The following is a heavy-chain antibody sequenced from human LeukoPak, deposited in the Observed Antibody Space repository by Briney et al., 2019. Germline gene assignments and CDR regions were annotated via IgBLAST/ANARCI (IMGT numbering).Heavy chain of an antibody. D-gene: IGHD3-3*01. Sequence: PSETLSLTCTVSGYSISRGYYWGWIRQPPGKGLEWIGSIYHSGSTYYNPSLKRRGTISVDTTKNQFSLKLSSVTAADTAVYYCAREDSVTIFGVVTSYYFDYWGQGTLVTVSS. CDR1: GYSISRGYY. CDR2: IYHSGST. J-gene: IGHJ4*02. V-gene: IGHV4-38-2*02. CDR3: AREDSVTIFGVVTSYYFDY.